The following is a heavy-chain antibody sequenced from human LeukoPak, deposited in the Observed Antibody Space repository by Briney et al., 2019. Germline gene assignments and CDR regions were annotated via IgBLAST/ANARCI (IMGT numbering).Heavy chain of an antibody. Sequence: KPSETLSLTCAVYGGSFSGYYWSWIRQPPGKGLEWIAEINHSGSTNYNPSLKSRVTISVDTSKNQFSLKLSSVTAADTAVYYCARCDSSGYYYLVRWGQGTLVTVSS. D-gene: IGHD3-22*01. V-gene: IGHV4-34*01. CDR1: GGSFSGYY. CDR3: ARCDSSGYYYLVR. CDR2: INHSGST. J-gene: IGHJ4*02.